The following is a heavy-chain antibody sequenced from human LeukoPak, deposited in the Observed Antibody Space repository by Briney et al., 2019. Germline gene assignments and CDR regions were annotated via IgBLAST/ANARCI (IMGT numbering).Heavy chain of an antibody. CDR2: INHSGST. Sequence: SETLSLTCAVYGGSFSGYYWSWIRQPPGKGLEWIGEINHSGSTNYNPSLKSRFTISVDTSKNQFSLKLSSVTAADTAVYYCARRSRTFDYWGQGTLVTVSS. J-gene: IGHJ4*02. D-gene: IGHD1-7*01. CDR3: ARRSRTFDY. V-gene: IGHV4-34*01. CDR1: GGSFSGYY.